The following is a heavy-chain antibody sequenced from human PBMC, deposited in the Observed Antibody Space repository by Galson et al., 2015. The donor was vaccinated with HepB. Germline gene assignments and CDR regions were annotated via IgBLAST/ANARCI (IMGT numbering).Heavy chain of an antibody. J-gene: IGHJ4*02. CDR3: ARDRGSYAYLDY. CDR2: ISYDGSNK. V-gene: IGHV3-30*09. CDR1: GFTFNDYA. Sequence: SLRLSCAASGFTFNDYAMHWVRRAPGKGLEWVAVISYDGSNKFYADSVKGRFAFSRDNSKNTLYLQMNSLRAEDTAVYYCARDRGSYAYLDYWGQGTLVTVSS. D-gene: IGHD5-18*01.